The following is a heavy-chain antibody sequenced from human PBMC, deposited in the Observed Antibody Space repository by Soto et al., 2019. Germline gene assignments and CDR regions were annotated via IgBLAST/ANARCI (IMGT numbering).Heavy chain of an antibody. D-gene: IGHD3-10*01. J-gene: IGHJ4*02. V-gene: IGHV4-59*01. CDR1: GGSISSYY. Sequence: PSETLSLTCTVSGGSISSYYWSWIRQPPGKGLEWIGYIYYSGSTNYNPSLKSRVTISVDTSKNQFSLKLSSVTAADTAVYYCARSNYYGSLILGGWGQGTLVTVSS. CDR2: IYYSGST. CDR3: ARSNYYGSLILGG.